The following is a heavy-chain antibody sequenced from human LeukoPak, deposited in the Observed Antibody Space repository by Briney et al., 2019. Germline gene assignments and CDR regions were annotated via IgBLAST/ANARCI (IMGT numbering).Heavy chain of an antibody. D-gene: IGHD3-22*01. Sequence: SETLSLTCTVSGGSISSGSYYWSWIRQPAGKGLEWIGRIYTSGSTNYNPSLKSRVTISVDTSKNQFSLKLSSVTAADTAVYYCARDRHYYDSSGSSWGGYYFDYWGQGTLVTVSS. V-gene: IGHV4-61*02. J-gene: IGHJ4*02. CDR3: ARDRHYYDSSGSSWGGYYFDY. CDR1: GGSISSGSYY. CDR2: IYTSGST.